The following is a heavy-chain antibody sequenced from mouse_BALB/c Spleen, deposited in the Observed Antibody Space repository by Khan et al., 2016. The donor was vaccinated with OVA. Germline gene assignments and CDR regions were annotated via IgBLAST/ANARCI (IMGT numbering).Heavy chain of an antibody. D-gene: IGHD2-1*01. CDR1: GFSLTSYG. CDR3: VKQNYGTLYAMDY. V-gene: IGHV2-3*01. CDR2: IWGDGNT. Sequence: QVQRKQSGPGLVAPSQSLSSTCTVSGFSLTSYGVNWVRQPPGKGLEWLGVIWGDGNTNYHSALISRLSISKDNSKSQVFLKLNSLQTDDTATYYCVKQNYGTLYAMDYWGQGTAVTVSS. J-gene: IGHJ4*01.